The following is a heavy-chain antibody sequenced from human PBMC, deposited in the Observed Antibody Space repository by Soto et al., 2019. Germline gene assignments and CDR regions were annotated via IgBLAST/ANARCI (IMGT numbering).Heavy chain of an antibody. V-gene: IGHV4-34*01. D-gene: IGHD3-10*01. Sequence: SETLSLTCAVYGGSFSGYYWSWIRQPPGKGLEWIGEINHSGSTNYNPSLKSRVTISVDTSKNQFSLKLSSVTAADTAVYYCARGGQWFGELLSYYYGMDVWGQGTTVNVS. CDR1: GGSFSGYY. CDR2: INHSGST. CDR3: ARGGQWFGELLSYYYGMDV. J-gene: IGHJ6*02.